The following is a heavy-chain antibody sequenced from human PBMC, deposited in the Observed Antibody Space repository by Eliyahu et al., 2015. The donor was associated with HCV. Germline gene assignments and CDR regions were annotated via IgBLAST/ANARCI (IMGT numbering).Heavy chain of an antibody. CDR3: AKGIPVAATSYFDL. CDR2: ISGLTGST. D-gene: IGHD6-13*01. Sequence: DVQLLESGGGSVQPGGSLRLSCAASGVTISSYAMSWVRQAPGKGLEWVSSISGLTGSTYSADSVKGRFTISRDKSKNTLYLQMNSLRAEDTALYYCAKGIPVAATSYFDLWGRGTLVTVSS. J-gene: IGHJ2*01. CDR1: GVTISSYA. V-gene: IGHV3-23*01.